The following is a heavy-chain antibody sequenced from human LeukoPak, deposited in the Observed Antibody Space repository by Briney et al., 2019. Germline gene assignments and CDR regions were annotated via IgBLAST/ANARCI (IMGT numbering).Heavy chain of an antibody. J-gene: IGHJ4*02. Sequence: GGSLRLSCAASGFTFSSYSMNWVRQAPGKGLEWVSSINTRSYIYSADSVKGRFTISRDNDKNSVYMQMNSLRAEDTAVYYCAREGGYCYGASCRFFDSWGQGTLLTVSS. CDR2: INTRSYI. CDR1: GFTFSSYS. V-gene: IGHV3-21*01. D-gene: IGHD2-15*01. CDR3: AREGGYCYGASCRFFDS.